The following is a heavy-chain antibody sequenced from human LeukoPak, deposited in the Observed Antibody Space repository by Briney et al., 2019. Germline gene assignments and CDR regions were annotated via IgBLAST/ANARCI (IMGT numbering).Heavy chain of an antibody. CDR1: GGSISSYY. Sequence: SETLSLTCTVSGGSISSYYWSWIRQPAGKGLEWIGRIYTSGSTNYNPSLKSRVTMSVDTSKNQFSLKLSSVTAADTAVYYCARARYSCGWSYFDYWGQGTLVTVSS. D-gene: IGHD6-19*01. V-gene: IGHV4-4*07. CDR2: IYTSGST. CDR3: ARARYSCGWSYFDY. J-gene: IGHJ4*02.